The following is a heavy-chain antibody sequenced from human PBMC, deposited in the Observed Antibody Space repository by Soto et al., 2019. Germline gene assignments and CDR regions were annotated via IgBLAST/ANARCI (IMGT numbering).Heavy chain of an antibody. V-gene: IGHV3-30*18. CDR2: ISYDGRNK. CDR3: AKDSTDYYDSSGYYLN. CDR1: GFTFSSYG. D-gene: IGHD3-22*01. Sequence: QVQLVESGGGVVQPGRSLRLSCAASGFTFSSYGMHWVRQAPGKGLEWVALISYDGRNKYYADSVKGRFTISRDNSKNTLFLQMNSLRAEDTAVYYCAKDSTDYYDSSGYYLNWGQGILVTVSS. J-gene: IGHJ4*02.